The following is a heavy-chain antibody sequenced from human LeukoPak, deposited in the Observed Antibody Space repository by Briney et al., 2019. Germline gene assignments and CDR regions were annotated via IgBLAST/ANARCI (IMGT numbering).Heavy chain of an antibody. CDR3: ARGDKFSGDY. V-gene: IGHV3-7*04. J-gene: IGHJ4*02. CDR1: SLTFSTYW. D-gene: IGHD2-15*01. Sequence: RGSLRLSCAPGSLTFSTYWMSWARQAPGKGLEWVANIHQDGNEKYYVDSVKGRFTISIDNAKNSLYLQMNSLRAEDTAVYYCARGDKFSGDYWGQGTLVTVSS. CDR2: IHQDGNEK.